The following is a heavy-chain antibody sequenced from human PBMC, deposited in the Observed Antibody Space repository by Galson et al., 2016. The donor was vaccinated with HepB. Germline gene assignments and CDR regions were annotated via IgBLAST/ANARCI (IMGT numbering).Heavy chain of an antibody. CDR2: ISSSGSTI. Sequence: SLRLSCAASGFTFSSYEMNWVRQAPGKGLEWVSYISSSGSTIYYADSVKGRFTISRDNAKNSLSLQMNSLRAEDTAVYYCAREYSYGYYYFYGVDVWGQGTTVTVSS. D-gene: IGHD5-18*01. J-gene: IGHJ6*02. V-gene: IGHV3-48*03. CDR1: GFTFSSYE. CDR3: AREYSYGYYYFYGVDV.